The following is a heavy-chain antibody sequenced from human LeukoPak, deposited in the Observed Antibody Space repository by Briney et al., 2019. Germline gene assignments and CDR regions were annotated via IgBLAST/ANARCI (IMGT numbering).Heavy chain of an antibody. CDR2: ISAYNGNT. CDR1: GYTFTSYG. Sequence: ASVKVSCKASGYTFTSYGISWVRQAPGQGLEWMGWISAYNGNTNYAQKLQGRVTMTTDTSTSTAYMELRSLRSDDTAVYYCARDWYYYDSSGYYSNYYGMDVWGQGTTVTVSS. CDR3: ARDWYYYDSSGYYSNYYGMDV. V-gene: IGHV1-18*01. J-gene: IGHJ6*02. D-gene: IGHD3-22*01.